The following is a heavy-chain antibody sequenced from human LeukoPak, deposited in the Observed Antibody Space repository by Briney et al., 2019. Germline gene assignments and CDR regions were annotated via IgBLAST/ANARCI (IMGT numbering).Heavy chain of an antibody. CDR2: IIPIFGTA. Sequence: ASVKVSCKASGGTFISYAISWVRQAPGQGLEWMGGIIPIFGTANYAQKFQGRVTITADESTSTAYMELSSLRSEDTAVYYCADSDYNDRSGYYEFDYWGQGTLVSVSS. CDR1: GGTFISYA. CDR3: ADSDYNDRSGYYEFDY. J-gene: IGHJ4*02. D-gene: IGHD3-22*01. V-gene: IGHV1-69*13.